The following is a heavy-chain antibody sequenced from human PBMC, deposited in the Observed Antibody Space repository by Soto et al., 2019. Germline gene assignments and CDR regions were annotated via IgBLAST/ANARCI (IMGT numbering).Heavy chain of an antibody. Sequence: GASVKVSCKASGGTFSSYAISWVRQAPGQGLEWMGGIIPIFGTANYAQKFQGRVTITADESTSTAYMELSSLRSEDTAVYYCARGAKYYDFWSGYDYWGQGTLVTVYS. J-gene: IGHJ4*02. CDR1: GGTFSSYA. D-gene: IGHD3-3*01. CDR3: ARGAKYYDFWSGYDY. V-gene: IGHV1-69*13. CDR2: IIPIFGTA.